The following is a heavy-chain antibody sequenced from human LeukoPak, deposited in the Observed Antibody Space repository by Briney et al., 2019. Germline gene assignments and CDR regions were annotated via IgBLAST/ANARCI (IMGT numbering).Heavy chain of an antibody. D-gene: IGHD3-22*01. Sequence: PSETLSLTCTVSGGSVSSSSYYWGWIRQPPGKGLEWIGSIYYSGSTYYNPSLKSRVTISVDTSKNQFSLKLSSVTAADTAVYYCARRPDDSGNYYQNWFDPWGQGTLVTVSS. CDR3: ARRPDDSGNYYQNWFDP. CDR2: IYYSGST. V-gene: IGHV4-39*01. CDR1: GGSVSSSSYY. J-gene: IGHJ5*02.